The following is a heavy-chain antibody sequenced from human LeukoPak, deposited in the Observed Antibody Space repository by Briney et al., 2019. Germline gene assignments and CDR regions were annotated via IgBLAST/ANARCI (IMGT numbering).Heavy chain of an antibody. J-gene: IGHJ5*02. CDR1: GGSISSYC. CDR3: AREDYYGSGSYVPRWFDP. D-gene: IGHD3-10*01. Sequence: SETLSLTCTVFGGSISSYCWSWIRQPAGKGLEWIGRIYTSGSTNYNPSLKSRVTMSVDTSKNQFSLKLSSVTAADTAVYYCAREDYYGSGSYVPRWFDPWGQGTLVTVSS. CDR2: IYTSGST. V-gene: IGHV4-4*07.